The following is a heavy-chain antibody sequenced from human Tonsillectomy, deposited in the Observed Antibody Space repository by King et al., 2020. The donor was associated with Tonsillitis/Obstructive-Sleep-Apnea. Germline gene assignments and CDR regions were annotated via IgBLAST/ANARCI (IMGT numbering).Heavy chain of an antibody. V-gene: IGHV1-46*01. J-gene: IGHJ4*02. CDR2: INPSGGST. Sequence: VQLVESGAEVKKPGASVKVSCKASGDTFTTYYMHWVRQAPGQGLEWMGIINPSGGSTRYAQKFQVRVTMTRDTATSTVYMELSSLTSEDTAVYYCARDPSPLDYWGQGTLVTVSS. CDR3: ARDPSPLDY. CDR1: GDTFTTYY.